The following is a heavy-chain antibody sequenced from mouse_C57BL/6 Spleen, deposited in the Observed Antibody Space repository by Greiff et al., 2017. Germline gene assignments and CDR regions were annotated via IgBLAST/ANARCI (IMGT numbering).Heavy chain of an antibody. CDR3: ARHEGYYYGSSFTWFAY. CDR1: GYTFTEYT. V-gene: IGHV1-62-2*01. D-gene: IGHD1-1*01. J-gene: IGHJ3*01. Sequence: QVQLKQSGAELVKPGASVKLSCKASGYTFTEYTIHWVKQRSGQGLEWIGWFYPGSGSIKYNEKFKDKATLTADKSSSTVYMELSRLTSEDSAVXFCARHEGYYYGSSFTWFAYWGQGTLVTVSA. CDR2: FYPGSGSI.